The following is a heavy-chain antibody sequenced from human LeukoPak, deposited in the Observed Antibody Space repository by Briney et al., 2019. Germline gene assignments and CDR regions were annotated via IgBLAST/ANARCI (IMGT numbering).Heavy chain of an antibody. CDR1: GFTFSSYS. D-gene: IGHD1-26*01. V-gene: IGHV3-21*04. CDR3: ARDLGGSYPSGY. J-gene: IGHJ4*02. Sequence: GGSLRLSCAASGFTFSSYSMNWVHQAPGKGLEWVSSISSSSSYIYYADSVKGRFTISRDNAKNSLYLQMNSLRAEDTAVYYCARDLGGSYPSGYWGQGTLVTVSS. CDR2: ISSSSSYI.